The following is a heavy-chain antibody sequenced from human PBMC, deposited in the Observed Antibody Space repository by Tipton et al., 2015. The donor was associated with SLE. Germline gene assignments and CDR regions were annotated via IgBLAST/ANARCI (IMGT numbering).Heavy chain of an antibody. CDR2: INHTGST. V-gene: IGHV4-34*01. CDR3: ARRPHRGYGSVYYFDY. J-gene: IGHJ4*02. CDR1: GGSFSGYY. D-gene: IGHD5-12*01. Sequence: TLSLTCAVYGGSFSGYYWTWIRQPPGKGLEWIGEINHTGSTNNNPSLKSRVTISVDASKNQFSLKLSSVTAADTAVYYCARRPHRGYGSVYYFDYWGQGTLVTVSS.